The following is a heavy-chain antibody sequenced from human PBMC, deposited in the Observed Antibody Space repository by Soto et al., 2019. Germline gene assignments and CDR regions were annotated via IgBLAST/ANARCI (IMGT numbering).Heavy chain of an antibody. CDR1: GFSFDDYV. CDR3: ASDLRGATDFDY. D-gene: IGHD3-10*01. J-gene: IGHJ4*01. Sequence: QMQLLESGGGVVQPGTSLSLSCAAVSGFSFDDYVMHWIRQAPGKGLEWVGGLWRVGSNVHYGDSVRGRFTIYRDNSKRTLSRQMNSLRVEDTAVYYCASDLRGATDFDYWGRGTLVTVSS. V-gene: IGHV3-33*01. CDR2: LWRVGSNV.